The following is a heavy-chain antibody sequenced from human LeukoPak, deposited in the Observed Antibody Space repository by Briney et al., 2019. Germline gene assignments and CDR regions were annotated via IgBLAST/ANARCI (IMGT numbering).Heavy chain of an antibody. D-gene: IGHD3-22*01. CDR1: GFTFSSYV. V-gene: IGHV3-30*02. Sequence: HPGGSLRLSCAASGFTFSSYVMHWVRQAPGKGLEWVAIIRYDGINKYYADSVKGRFTISRDDSKNTLYLQMNSLRAEDTAVYSCAKDSDDSNGYAFDIWGQGTMVTVSS. J-gene: IGHJ3*02. CDR3: AKDSDDSNGYAFDI. CDR2: IRYDGINK.